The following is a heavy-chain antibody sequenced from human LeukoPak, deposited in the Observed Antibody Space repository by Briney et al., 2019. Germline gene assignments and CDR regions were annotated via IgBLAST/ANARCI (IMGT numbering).Heavy chain of an antibody. V-gene: IGHV1-3*01. CDR2: INAGNGNT. CDR1: GYTFTSYA. Sequence: ASVTVSCRASGYTFTSYAMHWVRQAPGQRLEWMGWINAGNGNTKYSQKFQGRVTITRDTSASTAYMELSSLRSEDTAAYYCARVSIFGVVKGFDPWGQGTLVTVSS. CDR3: ARVSIFGVVKGFDP. J-gene: IGHJ5*02. D-gene: IGHD3-3*01.